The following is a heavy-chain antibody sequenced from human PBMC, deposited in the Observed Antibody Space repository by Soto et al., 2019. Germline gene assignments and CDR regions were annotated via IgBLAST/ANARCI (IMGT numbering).Heavy chain of an antibody. Sequence: SETLSLTCAVYGGSFSGYYWSWIRQPPGKGLEWIGEINHSGSTNYNPSLKSRVTISVDTSKNQFSLKLSSVTAADTAVYYCARAPYYYGSGSYFLFPWGQGTLVTVSS. CDR2: INHSGST. V-gene: IGHV4-34*01. D-gene: IGHD3-10*01. CDR1: GGSFSGYY. J-gene: IGHJ5*02. CDR3: ARAPYYYGSGSYFLFP.